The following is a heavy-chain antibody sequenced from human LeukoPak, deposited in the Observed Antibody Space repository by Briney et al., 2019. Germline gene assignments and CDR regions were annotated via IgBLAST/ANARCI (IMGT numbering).Heavy chain of an antibody. J-gene: IGHJ5*02. D-gene: IGHD4-17*01. CDR3: ASASYGDYGATNWFDP. CDR2: IYYSGST. Sequence: TSETLSLTCTVSGVSISSYYWSWIRQPPGKGLEWIGYIYYSGSTNYNPSLKSRVTISVDTSKNQFSLKLSSVTAADTAVYYCASASYGDYGATNWFDPWGQGTLVTVSS. V-gene: IGHV4-59*01. CDR1: GVSISSYY.